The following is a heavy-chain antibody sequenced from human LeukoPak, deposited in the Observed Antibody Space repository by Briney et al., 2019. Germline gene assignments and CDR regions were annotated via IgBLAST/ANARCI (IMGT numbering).Heavy chain of an antibody. CDR2: ISGSGRST. D-gene: IGHD4-17*01. CDR3: AKDPSTVTTSTDWFDP. CDR1: GFTFSNYA. J-gene: IGHJ5*02. V-gene: IGHV3-23*01. Sequence: PGGSLRLSCAASGFTFSNYAMSWVRQAPGKGLEWVSAISGSGRSTYYTDSVKGRFTISRDNSQNTLFLQMNSLRAEDTAVYYCAKDPSTVTTSTDWFDPWGQGTLVTVSS.